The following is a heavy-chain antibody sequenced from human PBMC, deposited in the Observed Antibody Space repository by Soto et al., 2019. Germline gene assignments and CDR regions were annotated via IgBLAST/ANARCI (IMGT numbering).Heavy chain of an antibody. CDR3: ARDIGLITMVRGAPSPSIMDV. D-gene: IGHD3-10*01. J-gene: IGHJ6*02. CDR1: GGTFSSYA. V-gene: IGHV1-69*13. Sequence: SVKVSCKASGGTFSSYAISWVRQAPGQGLEWMGGIIPIFGTANYAQKFQGRVTITADESTSTAYMELSSLRSEDTAVYYCARDIGLITMVRGAPSPSIMDVWGQGTTVPVSS. CDR2: IIPIFGTA.